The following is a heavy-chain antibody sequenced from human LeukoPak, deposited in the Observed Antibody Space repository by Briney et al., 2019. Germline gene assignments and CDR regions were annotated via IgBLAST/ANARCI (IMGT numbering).Heavy chain of an antibody. D-gene: IGHD6-19*01. CDR2: INPSGGST. V-gene: IGHV1-46*01. CDR1: GYTFTSYY. J-gene: IGHJ4*02. Sequence: ASVKVSCKASGYTFTSYYMHWVRQAPGQGLEGVGIINPSGGSTSYAQKFQGRVTMTRDTSTSTVHMELSSLRSEDTAVYYCARVDGIAVAGADYWGQGTLVTVSS. CDR3: ARVDGIAVAGADY.